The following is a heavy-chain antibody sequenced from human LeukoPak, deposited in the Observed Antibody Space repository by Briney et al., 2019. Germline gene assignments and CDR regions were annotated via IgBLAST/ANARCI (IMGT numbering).Heavy chain of an antibody. Sequence: PSETLSLTCTASGGSISSSSYYWGWIRQPPGKGLEWIGSMYSSGSTHYNPSLKSRVTIPVDTSKNQFSLKLSSVTAADTAVYYCARSGSGYLRYYFDYWGQGTLVTVSS. CDR1: GGSISSSSYY. V-gene: IGHV4-39*07. J-gene: IGHJ4*02. CDR3: ARSGSGYLRYYFDY. D-gene: IGHD5-12*01. CDR2: MYSSGST.